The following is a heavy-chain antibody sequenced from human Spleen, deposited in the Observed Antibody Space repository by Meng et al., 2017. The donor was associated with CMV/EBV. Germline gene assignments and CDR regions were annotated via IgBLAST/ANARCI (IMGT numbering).Heavy chain of an antibody. Sequence: SGGSVSSGSDYWSWIRQHPGKGLEWIGYIYYNGSTNYNPSLKSRVTISVDTSKNQFSLKLSSVTTADTAVYYCARSIVVVPDYYFDYWGQGTLVTVSS. CDR1: GGSVSSGSDY. D-gene: IGHD2-2*01. CDR2: IYYNGST. J-gene: IGHJ4*02. V-gene: IGHV4-61*01. CDR3: ARSIVVVPDYYFDY.